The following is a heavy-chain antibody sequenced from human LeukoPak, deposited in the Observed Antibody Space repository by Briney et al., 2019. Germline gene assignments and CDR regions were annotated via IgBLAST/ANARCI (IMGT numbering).Heavy chain of an antibody. V-gene: IGHV1-18*01. J-gene: IGHJ4*02. D-gene: IGHD6-13*01. CDR2: ISAYNGNT. CDR3: ARDGYSSSWYVLVNYFDY. Sequence: ASVKVSCKASGYTFTSYGISWVRQAPGQGLEWMGWISAYNGNTNYAQKLQGRVTMTTDTSTSTAYMELRSLRSDDTAVYYCARDGYSSSWYVLVNYFDYWGQGTLVTVSS. CDR1: GYTFTSYG.